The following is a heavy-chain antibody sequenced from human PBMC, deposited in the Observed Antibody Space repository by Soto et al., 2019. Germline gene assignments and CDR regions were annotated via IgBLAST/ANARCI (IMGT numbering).Heavy chain of an antibody. D-gene: IGHD2-15*01. CDR1: GYTFTTYY. Sequence: QVQLVQSGAEVKRPGASVKVSYKASGYTFTTYYMHWVRQAPGQGLEWLGIINPNVGSTTYAQKFKGRVTMTRDTSTSTVYLELSSLRSEDTAVYYCARAGYCSGGTCFHGNCDYWGQGTLVTVSA. CDR3: ARAGYCSGGTCFHGNCDY. V-gene: IGHV1-46*01. J-gene: IGHJ4*02. CDR2: INPNVGST.